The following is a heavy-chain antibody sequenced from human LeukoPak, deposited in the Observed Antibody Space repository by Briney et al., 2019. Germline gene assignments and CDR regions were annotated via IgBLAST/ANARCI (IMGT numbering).Heavy chain of an antibody. D-gene: IGHD3-22*01. CDR3: ASQYDSSGYYYGY. CDR2: ISSSSSYI. J-gene: IGHJ4*02. CDR1: GFTFSSYS. V-gene: IGHV3-21*01. Sequence: PGGSLRLSCAASGFTFSSYSMNWVRQAPGEGLEWVSSISSSSSYIYYADSVKGRLTISRDNAKNSLYLQMNSLRAEDTAVYYCASQYDSSGYYYGYWGQGTLVTVSS.